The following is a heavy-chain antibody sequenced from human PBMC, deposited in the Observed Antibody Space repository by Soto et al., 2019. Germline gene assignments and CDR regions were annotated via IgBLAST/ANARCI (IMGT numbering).Heavy chain of an antibody. Sequence: EVQLLESGGGLVQPGGSLRLSCAASGLTFRSYAMSWVRQAPGKGLERVSAMSGGGGTTDYADSVKGRFTISRDNSKNTLYLQMNSLRAEDTAVYYCTKDSPYYYDSSDSVGAFDIWGQGTMVTVSS. V-gene: IGHV3-23*01. J-gene: IGHJ3*02. CDR3: TKDSPYYYDSSDSVGAFDI. CDR1: GLTFRSYA. D-gene: IGHD3-22*01. CDR2: MSGGGGTT.